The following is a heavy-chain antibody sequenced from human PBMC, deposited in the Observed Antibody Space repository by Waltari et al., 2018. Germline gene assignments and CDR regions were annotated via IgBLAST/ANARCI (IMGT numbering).Heavy chain of an antibody. CDR2: ISGSGIST. V-gene: IGHV3-23*01. CDR1: GFTFSSYA. J-gene: IGHJ4*02. D-gene: IGHD1-26*01. CDR3: AKVTAVDVVGASALDY. Sequence: EVQLLKSGGGLVQPGGSLRLSCAASGFTFSSYAMSWVRQAPGKGLEWGSTISGSGISTYYADSVKGRFTISRDNSKNTLYLQMNSLRAEDTAVYYCAKVTAVDVVGASALDYWGQGTLVTVSS.